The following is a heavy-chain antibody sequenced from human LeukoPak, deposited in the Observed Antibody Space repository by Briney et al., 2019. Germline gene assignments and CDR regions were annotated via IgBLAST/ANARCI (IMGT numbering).Heavy chain of an antibody. V-gene: IGHV4-4*07. CDR1: GGSISSHY. J-gene: IGHJ5*02. CDR2: IYTSGST. Sequence: SETLSLTCTVSGGSISSHYWSWIRQPAGKGLEWSGRIYTSGSTNYNPSLKSRVTMSVDTSKNQFSLKLSSVTAADTAVYYCAREDSSGYYAWFDPWGQGTLVTVSS. CDR3: AREDSSGYYAWFDP. D-gene: IGHD3-22*01.